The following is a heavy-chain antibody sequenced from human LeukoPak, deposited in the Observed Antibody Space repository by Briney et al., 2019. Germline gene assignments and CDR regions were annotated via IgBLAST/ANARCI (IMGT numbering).Heavy chain of an antibody. CDR1: GFTFSSYA. V-gene: IGHV3-30*04. D-gene: IGHD3-22*01. J-gene: IGHJ4*02. Sequence: GRSLRLSCAASGFTFSSYAMHWVRQAPGKGLEWVAVISYDGSNKYYADSVKGRFTISRDNSKNTLYLQMHSLKVEDRAVYYCARGSEDYDSSGYYYDLGDYWGQGTLVAVSS. CDR3: ARGSEDYDSSGYYYDLGDY. CDR2: ISYDGSNK.